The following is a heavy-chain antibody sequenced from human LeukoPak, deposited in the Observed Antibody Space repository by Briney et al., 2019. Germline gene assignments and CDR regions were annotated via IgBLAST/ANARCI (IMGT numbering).Heavy chain of an antibody. D-gene: IGHD5/OR15-5a*01. CDR2: ISSNGGGT. CDR1: GFTFSSYA. CDR3: ARIASTPPFTDY. V-gene: IGHV3-64*01. J-gene: IGHJ4*02. Sequence: SGGSLRLSCAASGFTFSSYAMHWVRQAPGKGLEYVSAISSNGGGTYYANSVKGRFTISRGNSKNTLYLQMGSLRTEDMAVYYCARIASTPPFTDYWGQGTLVTVSS.